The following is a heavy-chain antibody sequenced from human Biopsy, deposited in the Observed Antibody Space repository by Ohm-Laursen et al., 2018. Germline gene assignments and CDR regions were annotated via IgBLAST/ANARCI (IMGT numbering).Heavy chain of an antibody. J-gene: IGHJ4*02. CDR2: IYASETT. CDR1: GGSLSGYS. Sequence: SETLSLTCTVSGGSLSGYSWNWIRQPAGKGLEWIGRIYASETTHFNPSLRSRLIMSVDTSRNQFSLRLSSVTAADTAIYYCAREGEGVDYYATSGFSFEYWGQGILVTVSS. V-gene: IGHV4-4*07. CDR3: AREGEGVDYYATSGFSFEY. D-gene: IGHD3-22*01.